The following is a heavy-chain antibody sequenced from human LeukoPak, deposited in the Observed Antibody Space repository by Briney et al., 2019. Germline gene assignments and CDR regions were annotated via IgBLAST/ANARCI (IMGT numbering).Heavy chain of an antibody. CDR2: ISGTGIDT. J-gene: IGHJ4*02. CDR1: GLTFNNYA. Sequence: SGGSLRLSCAVSGLTFNNYAMSWVRQAPGKGLEWVSPISGTGIDTYYADSVKGRFTVSRDNSQNTLYLHMNSLRDEDTALYYCAKEGQTVAGNGYFDYWGQGTLVTVSS. CDR3: AKEGQTVAGNGYFDY. V-gene: IGHV3-23*01. D-gene: IGHD6-19*01.